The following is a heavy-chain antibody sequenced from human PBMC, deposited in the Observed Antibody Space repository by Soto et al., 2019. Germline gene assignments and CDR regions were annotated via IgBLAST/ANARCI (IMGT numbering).Heavy chain of an antibody. J-gene: IGHJ6*02. CDR3: ARSSEYYYGMDV. CDR1: GGSISRSNW. CDR2: IYHSGST. V-gene: IGHV4-4*02. Sequence: LETLSLTCAVSGGSISRSNWWSWVHQPPGKGLEWIGEIYHSGSTNYNPSLKSRVTISVDKSKNQFSLKLSSVTAADTAVYYCARSSEYYYGMDVWGQGTTVTVSS.